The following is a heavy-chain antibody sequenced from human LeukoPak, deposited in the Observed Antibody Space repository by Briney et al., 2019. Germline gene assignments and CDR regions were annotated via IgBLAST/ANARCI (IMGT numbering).Heavy chain of an antibody. Sequence: PWRSLRLSCAASGFTFSSYGMHWVRQAPGKGLEWVAVISYDGSNKYYADSVKGRFTISRDNSKNTLYLQMSSLKTEDTAVYYCTTETYPGYSYDPCFDNWGQGTLVTVSS. CDR3: TTETYPGYSYDPCFDN. J-gene: IGHJ4*02. V-gene: IGHV3-30*03. CDR2: ISYDGSNK. CDR1: GFTFSSYG. D-gene: IGHD5-18*01.